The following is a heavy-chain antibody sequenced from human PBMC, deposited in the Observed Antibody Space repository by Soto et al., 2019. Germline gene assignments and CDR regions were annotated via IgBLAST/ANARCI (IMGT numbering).Heavy chain of an antibody. J-gene: IGHJ1*01. CDR2: ISGSGSTI. V-gene: IGHV3-48*03. Sequence: GGSLRLSCEATGFTFSSHEMNWIRQTPGKRLEWIAKISGSGSTINYADSVKGRFTIPRDNVQRTLHLQMDSLRVEDTGVYYCARGGVYWGRGTLVTVSS. CDR3: ARGGVY. CDR1: GFTFSSHE. D-gene: IGHD2-8*01.